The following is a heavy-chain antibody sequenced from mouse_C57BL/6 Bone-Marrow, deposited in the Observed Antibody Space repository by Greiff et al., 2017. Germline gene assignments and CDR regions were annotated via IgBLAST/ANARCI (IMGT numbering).Heavy chain of an antibody. CDR2: IHPNSGST. D-gene: IGHD2-5*01. CDR1: GYTFTSYW. V-gene: IGHV1-64*01. Sequence: QVPLQQPGAELVKPGASVKLSCKASGYTFTSYWMHWVKQRPGQGLEWIGMIHPNSGSTNYNEKFKSKATLTVDKSSSTAYMQLSSLTSEDSAVYYCARGIVTRYYYAMDYWGQGTSVTVSS. J-gene: IGHJ4*01. CDR3: ARGIVTRYYYAMDY.